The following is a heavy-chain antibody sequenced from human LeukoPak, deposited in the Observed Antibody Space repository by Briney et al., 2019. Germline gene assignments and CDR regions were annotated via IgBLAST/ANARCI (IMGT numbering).Heavy chain of an antibody. CDR3: ARGLQETLAWLKALSAFDI. D-gene: IGHD5-24*01. Sequence: GASVKVSCKASGYTFTSYGISWVRQAPGQGLEWMGWISAYNGNTDYAQKLQGRATMSTDTSTSTGYMELRSLRFDDTAVYYCARGLQETLAWLKALSAFDIWGQGTMVTVSS. CDR2: ISAYNGNT. V-gene: IGHV1-18*01. CDR1: GYTFTSYG. J-gene: IGHJ3*02.